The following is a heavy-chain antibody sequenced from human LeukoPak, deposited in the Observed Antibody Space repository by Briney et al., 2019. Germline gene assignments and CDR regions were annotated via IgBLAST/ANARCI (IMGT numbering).Heavy chain of an antibody. Sequence: SETLSLTCTVSGGSISSSSYYWGWIRQPPGKGLEWIGSIYYSGSTYYNPSLKSRVTISVDTSKNQFSLKLSSVTAADTAVYYCARGITIFGVAHTPFDYWGQGTLVTVSS. CDR3: ARGITIFGVAHTPFDY. V-gene: IGHV4-39*07. D-gene: IGHD3-3*01. CDR2: IYYSGST. CDR1: GGSISSSSYY. J-gene: IGHJ4*02.